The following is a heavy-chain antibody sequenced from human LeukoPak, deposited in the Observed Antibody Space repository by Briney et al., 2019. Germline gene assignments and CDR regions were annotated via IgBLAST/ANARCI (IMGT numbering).Heavy chain of an antibody. V-gene: IGHV4-59*08. J-gene: IGHJ4*02. Sequence: WETLSLTCTVSGGSISSYYWSWIRQPAGKGLEWIGYIYYSGSTNYNPSLKSRVTISVDTSKNQFSLKLSSVTAADTAVYYCARHSKGMATISLDYWGQGTLVTVSS. D-gene: IGHD5-24*01. CDR2: IYYSGST. CDR1: GGSISSYY. CDR3: ARHSKGMATISLDY.